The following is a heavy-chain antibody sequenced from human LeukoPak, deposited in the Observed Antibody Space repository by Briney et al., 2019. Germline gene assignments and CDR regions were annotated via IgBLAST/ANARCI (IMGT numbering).Heavy chain of an antibody. J-gene: IGHJ4*02. CDR3: ANEIAAAGAFGY. Sequence: GGSLRLSCAASGFSFSGYAMSWVRQAPGRGLEWVSSIIGSGANTYYADSVKGRFTISRDNSKNTLYLQMNSLRAEDTAVYYCANEIAAAGAFGYWGQGTLVTVSS. V-gene: IGHV3-23*01. CDR2: IIGSGANT. D-gene: IGHD6-13*01. CDR1: GFSFSGYA.